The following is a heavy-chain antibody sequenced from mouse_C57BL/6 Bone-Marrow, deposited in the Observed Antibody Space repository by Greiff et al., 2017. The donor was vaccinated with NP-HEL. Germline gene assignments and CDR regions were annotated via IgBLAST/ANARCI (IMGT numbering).Heavy chain of an antibody. D-gene: IGHD1-1*01. CDR3: TRTPSVVPDY. J-gene: IGHJ4*01. Sequence: EVKLVESGEGLVKPGGSLKLSCAASGFTFSSYAMSWVRQTPEQRLEWVAFISRGGDYINYADTVKGRFTISRDNARNTLYLQMSSLTSEDTAMYYCTRTPSVVPDYWGQGTSVTVSS. CDR2: ISRGGDYI. V-gene: IGHV5-9-1*02. CDR1: GFTFSSYA.